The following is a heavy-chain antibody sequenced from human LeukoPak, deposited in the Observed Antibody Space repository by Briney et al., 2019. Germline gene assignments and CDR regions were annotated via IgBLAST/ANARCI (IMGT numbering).Heavy chain of an antibody. CDR1: GGSISGYY. J-gene: IGHJ6*02. CDR2: INHSGST. Sequence: SETLSLTCTVSGGSISGYYWSWIRQPPGKGLEWIGEINHSGSTNYNPSLKSRVTMSVGTSKNQFSLKLTSVTAADTAVYYCARGVGARSSYYYGMDVWGQGTTVTVSS. CDR3: ARGVGARSSYYYGMDV. D-gene: IGHD1-26*01. V-gene: IGHV4-34*01.